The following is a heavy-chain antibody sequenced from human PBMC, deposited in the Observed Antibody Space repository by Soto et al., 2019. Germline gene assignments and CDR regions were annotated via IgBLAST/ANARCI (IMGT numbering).Heavy chain of an antibody. V-gene: IGHV3-49*04. CDR1: GFTFRDHG. Sequence: GGSLRLSCTGYGFTFRDHGLTWVRQAPGKGLEWLGFIRINRFVATTEIAASVKGRFSISRDDSNITAYLQMNSLQSEDTAVYYCARGPRHCSGGGCYSTEYSGRQTIVNASS. J-gene: IGHJ4*02. CDR3: ARGPRHCSGGGCYSTEY. CDR2: IRINRFVATT. D-gene: IGHD2-15*01.